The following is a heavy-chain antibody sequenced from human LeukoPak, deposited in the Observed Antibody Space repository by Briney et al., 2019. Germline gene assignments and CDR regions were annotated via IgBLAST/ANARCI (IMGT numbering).Heavy chain of an antibody. J-gene: IGHJ4*02. CDR3: ARGGGSDRLDH. CDR1: GFSFSSYA. CDR2: ISGSGGTT. D-gene: IGHD6-19*01. V-gene: IGHV3-23*01. Sequence: PGGSLRLSCAVSGFSFSSYAMSWVRQAPGKGLEWVSGISGSGGTTFYADSVKGQFTISRDNSKNTLHLQLDSLRAEDTAKYYCARGGGSDRLDHWGQGTLVTVSS.